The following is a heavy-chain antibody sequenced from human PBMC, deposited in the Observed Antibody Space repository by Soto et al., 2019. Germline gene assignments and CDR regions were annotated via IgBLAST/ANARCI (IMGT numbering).Heavy chain of an antibody. CDR1: GFTSSIYS. D-gene: IGHD5-12*01. V-gene: IGHV3-48*01. Sequence: SGFTSSIYSMNWVRQAPGKGLEWVSYLSSSSSTIYYADSVKGRFTISRDNAKNSLYLQMNSLRAEDTAVYYCAAEATILNWFDPWGQGTLVTSPQ. CDR3: AAEATILNWFDP. CDR2: LSSSSSTI. J-gene: IGHJ5*02.